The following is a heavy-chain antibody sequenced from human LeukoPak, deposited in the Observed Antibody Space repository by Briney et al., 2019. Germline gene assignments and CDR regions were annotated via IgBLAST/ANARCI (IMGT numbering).Heavy chain of an antibody. J-gene: IGHJ4*02. CDR1: DGCINSYY. Sequence: PSETLSLTCSVSDGCINSYYWNWIRRPPGKGLEWIGYIYYNGNTNYSPSLKSRVTMSVDTSKNLFSLKVSSVTAADTAVYYCARGRRYSGYDLDYWGQGTLVTVSS. V-gene: IGHV4-59*01. D-gene: IGHD5-12*01. CDR3: ARGRRYSGYDLDY. CDR2: IYYNGNT.